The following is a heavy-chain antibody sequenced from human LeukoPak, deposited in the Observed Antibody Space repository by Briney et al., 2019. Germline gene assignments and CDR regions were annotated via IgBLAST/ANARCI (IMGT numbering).Heavy chain of an antibody. V-gene: IGHV1-69*05. J-gene: IGHJ6*03. D-gene: IGHD3-3*01. Sequence: GASVKVSCKASGGTFSSYAISWVRQAPGQGLEWMGGIIPIFGTANYAQKFQGSVTITTDESTSTAYMELSSLRSEDTAVYYCARERYDFWSGYYRYNYYYYMDVWGKGTTVTVSS. CDR3: ARERYDFWSGYYRYNYYYYMDV. CDR1: GGTFSSYA. CDR2: IIPIFGTA.